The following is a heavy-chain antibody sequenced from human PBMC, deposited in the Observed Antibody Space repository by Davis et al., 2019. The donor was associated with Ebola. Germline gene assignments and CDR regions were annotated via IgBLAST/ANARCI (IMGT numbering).Heavy chain of an antibody. CDR3: ARNWSGYYRFDY. D-gene: IGHD3-3*01. CDR2: IYHSGST. Sequence: MPSETLSLTCAVYGGSFSGYYWSWIRQPPGKGLEWIGEIYHSGSTNYNPSLKSRVTISVDKSKNQFSLKLSSVTAADTAVYYCARNWSGYYRFDYWGQGTLVTVSS. CDR1: GGSFSGYY. J-gene: IGHJ4*02. V-gene: IGHV4-34*01.